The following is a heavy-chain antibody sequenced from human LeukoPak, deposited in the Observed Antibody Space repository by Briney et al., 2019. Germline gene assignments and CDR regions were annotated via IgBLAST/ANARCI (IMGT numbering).Heavy chain of an antibody. Sequence: GASVKVSCKASGYTFTGYYMHWVRQAPGQGLEWLGMITPNIGSTTYAQNFQGRIIMTSDKSTSTVYMDLSGLRFEDTAVYFCARTEYHYYYMDVWGKGTTVTVSS. CDR2: ITPNIGST. J-gene: IGHJ6*03. CDR3: ARTEYHYYYMDV. V-gene: IGHV1-46*01. CDR1: GYTFTGYY.